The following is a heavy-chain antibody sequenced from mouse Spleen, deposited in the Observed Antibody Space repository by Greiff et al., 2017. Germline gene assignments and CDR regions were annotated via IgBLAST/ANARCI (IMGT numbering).Heavy chain of an antibody. CDR3: ATQADYYGSSYWYFDV. D-gene: IGHD1-1*01. Sequence: QVQLQQPGTELVKPGASVNLSCKASGYTFTSYWMHWVRQRPGQGLEWIGNFNPSNGDTDYNEKFKSKATLTVDKSSSTAYMQLSSLTSEDSAVYYCATQADYYGSSYWYFDVWGAGTTVTVSS. J-gene: IGHJ1*01. CDR1: GYTFTSYW. CDR2: FNPSNGDT. V-gene: IGHV1-53*01.